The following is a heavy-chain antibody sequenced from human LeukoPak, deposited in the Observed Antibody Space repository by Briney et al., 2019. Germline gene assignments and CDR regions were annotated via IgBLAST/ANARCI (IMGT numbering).Heavy chain of an antibody. CDR2: INPNSGGT. CDR1: GYTFTGYY. Sequence: ASVKVSCKASGYTFTGYYMHWVRQAPGQGLEWMGWINPNSGGTNYAQKFQGRVTMTRDTSISTAYMELSRLRSDDTAVYYCARDGSSYSYDSSGSDAFDIWGQGTMVTVSS. J-gene: IGHJ3*02. V-gene: IGHV1-2*02. D-gene: IGHD3-22*01. CDR3: ARDGSSYSYDSSGSDAFDI.